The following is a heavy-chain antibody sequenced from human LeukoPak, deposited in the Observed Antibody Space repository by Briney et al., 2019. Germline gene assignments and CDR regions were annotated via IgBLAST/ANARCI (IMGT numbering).Heavy chain of an antibody. Sequence: ASVKVSCKASGGTFISYAISWVRQAPGQGLEWMGRIIPILGIANYAQKFQGRVTITADKSTSTAYMELSSLRSEDTAVYYCASKPGTTVTTNDYYYGMDVWGQGTTVTVSS. J-gene: IGHJ6*02. CDR1: GGTFISYA. D-gene: IGHD4-4*01. CDR2: IIPILGIA. CDR3: ASKPGTTVTTNDYYYGMDV. V-gene: IGHV1-69*04.